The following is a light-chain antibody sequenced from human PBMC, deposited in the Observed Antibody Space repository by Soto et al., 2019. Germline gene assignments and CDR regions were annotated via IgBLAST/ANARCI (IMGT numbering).Light chain of an antibody. Sequence: DIQMTQSPSTLSGSVGDRVTITCRASQSISGSLAWYQQKPGKAPKLLIYEASNLKSGVPSRFSGSGSGTEYTLTISSLQPDDSASYYCQQYNGYWTFGQGTRVEIK. CDR1: QSISGS. J-gene: IGKJ1*01. CDR3: QQYNGYWT. V-gene: IGKV1-5*03. CDR2: EAS.